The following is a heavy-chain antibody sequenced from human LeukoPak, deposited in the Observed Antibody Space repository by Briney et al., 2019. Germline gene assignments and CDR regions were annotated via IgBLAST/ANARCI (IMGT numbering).Heavy chain of an antibody. CDR3: AKAGGDIVLVPAVVDAFDV. D-gene: IGHD2-2*01. V-gene: IGHV3-23*01. J-gene: IGHJ3*01. CDR2: ISGSGEGT. Sequence: GGSLRLSCAASGFTFSSYAMSWVCQAPGKGLDWVSSISGSGEGTYYSDSVKGRFTISRDNSKNTLYLQMSSLRAEDTAVYYCAKAGGDIVLVPAVVDAFDVWGQGTVVTVSA. CDR1: GFTFSSYA.